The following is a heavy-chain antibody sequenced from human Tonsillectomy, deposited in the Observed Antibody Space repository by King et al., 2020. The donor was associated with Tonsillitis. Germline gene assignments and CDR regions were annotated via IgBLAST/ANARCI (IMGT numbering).Heavy chain of an antibody. J-gene: IGHJ6*02. CDR1: GYTFTGYY. V-gene: IGHV1-2*02. D-gene: IGHD3-22*01. CDR3: ARGGFTMMLPLISGGSHYGTDV. CDR2: INPNSGGT. Sequence: VQLVQSGAEVRKPGVSVKVSCKTSGYTFTGYYVHWVRQAPGQGLQWMGWINPNSGGTNYAQKFQGRVTMTRDTSISTTYMELSGLRSDDTAVYYCARGGFTMMLPLISGGSHYGTDVWGQGTTVTVSS.